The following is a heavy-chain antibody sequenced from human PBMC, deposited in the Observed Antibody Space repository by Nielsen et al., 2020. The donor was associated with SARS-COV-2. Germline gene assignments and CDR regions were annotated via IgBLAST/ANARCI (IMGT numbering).Heavy chain of an antibody. CDR1: GFTFSTYA. CDR3: AKGGAVAGTGGDY. Sequence: GGSLRLSCAASGFTFSTYAMTWVRQAPGKGLEWVSAISGSGGSTYYADSVKGRFTISRDNSKNTLYLQMNSLRAEDTAVYYCAKGGAVAGTGGDYWGQGTLVTVSS. V-gene: IGHV3-23*01. J-gene: IGHJ4*02. CDR2: ISGSGGST. D-gene: IGHD6-19*01.